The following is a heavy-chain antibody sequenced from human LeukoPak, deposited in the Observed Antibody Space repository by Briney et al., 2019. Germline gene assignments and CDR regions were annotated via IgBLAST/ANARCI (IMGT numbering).Heavy chain of an antibody. V-gene: IGHV4-31*03. D-gene: IGHD3-22*01. Sequence: PSETLSLTCTVSGGSISSGGYYWSWIRQHPGKGLEWIGYIYYSGSTYYNPSLKSRVTISVDTSKNQFSLKLSSVTAADTAVYYCASHLGYYDSRDTRVDYWGQGTLVTVSS. CDR2: IYYSGST. J-gene: IGHJ4*02. CDR1: GGSISSGGYY. CDR3: ASHLGYYDSRDTRVDY.